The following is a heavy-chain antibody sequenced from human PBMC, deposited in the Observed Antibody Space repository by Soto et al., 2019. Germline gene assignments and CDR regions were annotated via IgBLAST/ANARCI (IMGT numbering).Heavy chain of an antibody. V-gene: IGHV1-2*04. D-gene: IGHD4-17*01. CDR2: INPNSGGT. CDR1: GYTFTCYY. Sequence: ASVTVSCQASGYTFTCYYMHWVRQAPGQGLEWMGWINPNSGGTNYAQKFQGWVTMTRDTSISTAYMELRSLRSDDTAVYYCARDGGTTVVDFDYWGQGTLVTVS. J-gene: IGHJ4*02. CDR3: ARDGGTTVVDFDY.